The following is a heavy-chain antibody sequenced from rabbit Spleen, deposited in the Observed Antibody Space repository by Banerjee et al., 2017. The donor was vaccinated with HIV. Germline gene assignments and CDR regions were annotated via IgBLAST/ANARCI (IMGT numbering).Heavy chain of an antibody. Sequence: SLEESGGDLVRPEGSLKLSCTASGFSFSNKAVMCWVRQAPGKGLEWIGYIDPVFGITYYANWGNGRFSISRENAQNTVFLQMTSLTAADTATYFCARDGAGGSDFALWGPRTLVTDS. CDR3: ARDGAGGSDFAL. CDR1: GFSFSNKAV. J-gene: IGHJ6*01. D-gene: IGHD8-1*01. V-gene: IGHV1S40*01. CDR2: IDPVFGIT.